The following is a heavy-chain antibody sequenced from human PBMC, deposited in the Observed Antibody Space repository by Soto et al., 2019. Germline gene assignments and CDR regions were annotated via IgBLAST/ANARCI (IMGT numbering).Heavy chain of an antibody. V-gene: IGHV4-59*01. D-gene: IGHD2-2*01. CDR3: ERVYWGSSSYHNIWWFVN. CDR1: GGSLSGGY. Sequence: SETLSLTRTVSGGSLSGGYWSWDRQSPRKELEWIGNIYYSGSKNYNPSLKRRVTMSVDTSKNPCSLKLYSVFSALPAVYYCERVYWGSSSYHNIWWFVNGGPGTPVKVSS. CDR2: IYYSGSK. J-gene: IGHJ5*02.